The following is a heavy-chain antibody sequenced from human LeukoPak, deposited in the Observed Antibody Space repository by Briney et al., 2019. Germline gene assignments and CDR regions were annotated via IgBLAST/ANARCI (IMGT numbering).Heavy chain of an antibody. D-gene: IGHD2-2*01. V-gene: IGHV3-23*01. J-gene: IGHJ4*02. CDR2: ISGSGRGT. CDR1: GFSFSSYE. CDR3: AKDGYYCRSTSCYLDY. Sequence: WGSLRLSCAASGFSFSSYEMNWVRQAPGKGLEWVSGISGSGRGTYYADSVKGRFTISRDNSKNTLSLQMNSLRAEDTAVYYCAKDGYYCRSTSCYLDYWGQGTLVTVSS.